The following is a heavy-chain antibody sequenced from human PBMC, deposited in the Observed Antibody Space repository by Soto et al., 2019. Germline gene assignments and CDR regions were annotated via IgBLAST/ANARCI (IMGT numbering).Heavy chain of an antibody. J-gene: IGHJ4*02. CDR3: ARDDWGLSGYFDY. D-gene: IGHD7-27*01. Sequence: GGSLRLSCAASGFTFSSYAMHWVRQAPGKGLEWVAVISYDGSNKYYADSVKGRFTISRDNSKNTLYLQMNSLRAEDTAVYYCARDDWGLSGYFDYWGQGTLVTVSS. CDR1: GFTFSSYA. V-gene: IGHV3-30*04. CDR2: ISYDGSNK.